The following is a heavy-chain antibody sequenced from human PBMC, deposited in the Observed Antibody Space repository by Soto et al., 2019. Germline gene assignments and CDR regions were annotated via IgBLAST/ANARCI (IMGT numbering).Heavy chain of an antibody. CDR1: GGTFSSYA. Sequence: QVQLVQSGAEVKKPGSSVKVSCKASGGTFSSYAISWERQAPGQGLEWMGGIIPISDTTNYAQKFQGRVTITADESTSTAYMELSSLRSEDTAVYYCATSQGSSTSFEIYYYYYYGMDVWGQGTTVTVSS. CDR3: ATSQGSSTSFEIYYYYYYGMDV. J-gene: IGHJ6*02. D-gene: IGHD2-2*01. V-gene: IGHV1-69*01. CDR2: IIPISDTT.